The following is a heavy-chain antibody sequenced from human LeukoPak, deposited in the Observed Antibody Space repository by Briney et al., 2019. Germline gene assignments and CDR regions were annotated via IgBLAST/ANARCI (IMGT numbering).Heavy chain of an antibody. CDR1: GFTFDDYG. CDR3: AKARSGVSWAFDI. CDR2: INWNGGST. D-gene: IGHD3-10*01. Sequence: PGGSLRLSCAASGFTFDDYGMSWVRQAPGKGLEWVSGINWNGGSTGYADSVKGRFTISRDNAKNSLYLQMNSLRPEDTAAYFCAKARSGVSWAFDIWGQGTMVTVS. J-gene: IGHJ3*02. V-gene: IGHV3-20*04.